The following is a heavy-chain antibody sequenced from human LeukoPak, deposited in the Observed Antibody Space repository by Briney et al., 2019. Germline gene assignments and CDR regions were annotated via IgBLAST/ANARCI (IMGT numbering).Heavy chain of an antibody. Sequence: PGGSPRLSCAASGFTFSSYSMNWVRQAPGKGLEWVSYISSSSSTIYYADSVKGRFTISRDNAKNSLYLQMNSLRAEDTAVYYCARDQVTAMAFYYYYMDVWDKGTTVTVSS. J-gene: IGHJ6*03. CDR2: ISSSSSTI. V-gene: IGHV3-48*01. CDR3: ARDQVTAMAFYYYYMDV. CDR1: GFTFSSYS. D-gene: IGHD5-18*01.